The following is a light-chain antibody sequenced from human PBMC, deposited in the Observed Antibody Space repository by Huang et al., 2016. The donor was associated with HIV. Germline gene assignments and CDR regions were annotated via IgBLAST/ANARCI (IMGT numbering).Light chain of an antibody. CDR3: LQDHNYPRT. CDR2: GAS. V-gene: IGKV1-6*01. CDR1: QGITDD. J-gene: IGKJ1*01. Sequence: AIQMTQSPSSLSASVGDRVTITCRASQGITDDLAWYQQKPGKAPKLLISGASTLWSGVPSRFSGSGSGTDFTLTISSLQPEDYATYYCLQDHNYPRTFGQGTKVEI.